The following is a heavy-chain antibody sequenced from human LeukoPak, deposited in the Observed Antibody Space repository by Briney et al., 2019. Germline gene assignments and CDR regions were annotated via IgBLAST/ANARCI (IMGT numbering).Heavy chain of an antibody. J-gene: IGHJ4*02. CDR2: MSNSGGST. CDR3: VEDLIVEGR. CDR1: GFRFNIFA. Sequence: PGGSLRLFCAASGFRFNIFAMSWVRQAPGKGLEWVSTMSNSGGSTYYADSVKGRFTISRDNAKNTLYLQMNSLRADDTAVYYCVEDLIVEGRWGQGTLVTVSS. D-gene: IGHD3-22*01. V-gene: IGHV3-23*01.